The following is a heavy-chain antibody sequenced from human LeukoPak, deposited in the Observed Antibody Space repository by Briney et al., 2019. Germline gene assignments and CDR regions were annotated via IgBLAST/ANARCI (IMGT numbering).Heavy chain of an antibody. V-gene: IGHV3-74*03. Sequence: PGGSLRLSCAASGFTFSRDWMHWVRQAPGKGLVWVSRISDDGSITTYADSVQGRFTISRDNAKSTVFLQMNSLRAEDSAIYYCARERGGFNTFDYWGQGTLVTVSS. D-gene: IGHD4-23*01. CDR1: GFTFSRDW. CDR3: ARERGGFNTFDY. J-gene: IGHJ4*02. CDR2: ISDDGSIT.